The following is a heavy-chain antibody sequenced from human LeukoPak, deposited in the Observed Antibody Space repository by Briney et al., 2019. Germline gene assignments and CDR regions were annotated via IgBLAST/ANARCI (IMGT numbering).Heavy chain of an antibody. CDR3: GTGYCSSPSCYTMMDY. D-gene: IGHD2-2*02. CDR1: GGTFSSYA. J-gene: IGHJ4*02. CDR2: IIPIFGTA. Sequence: GSSVKVSCKASGGTFSSYAISWVRQAPGQGLEWMGGIIPIFGTANYAQKFQGRVTITADESTSTAYMELSSLRSEDTAVYYCGTGYCSSPSCYTMMDYWGQGTLVTVSS. V-gene: IGHV1-69*01.